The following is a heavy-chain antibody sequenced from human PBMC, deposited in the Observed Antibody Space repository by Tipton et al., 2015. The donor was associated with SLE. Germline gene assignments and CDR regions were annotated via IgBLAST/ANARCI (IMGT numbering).Heavy chain of an antibody. CDR3: ARHDEPRRAFDI. Sequence: LRLSCAVYGGSFSGFYWSWIRQPPGRGLEWIGEINHSGSTNYNPSLKSRVTISLDTSKNQFSLKLSSVTAADTAVYYCARHDEPRRAFDIWGQGTMVPVSS. J-gene: IGHJ3*02. CDR1: GGSFSGFY. V-gene: IGHV4-34*01. CDR2: INHSGST.